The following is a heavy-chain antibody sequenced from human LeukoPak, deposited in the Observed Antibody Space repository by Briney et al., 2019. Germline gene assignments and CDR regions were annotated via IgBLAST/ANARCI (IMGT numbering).Heavy chain of an antibody. J-gene: IGHJ4*02. Sequence: GGSLRLSCAASGFTFSSYSMTWVRQAPGKGPEWVSYISGSSSPIYYADSVKGRVTISRDNAKDSLYLQMTSLRDEDTAVYYCARSLPDYFDYWGQGTLVTVSS. CDR1: GFTFSSYS. V-gene: IGHV3-48*02. CDR2: ISGSSSPI. CDR3: ARSLPDYFDY.